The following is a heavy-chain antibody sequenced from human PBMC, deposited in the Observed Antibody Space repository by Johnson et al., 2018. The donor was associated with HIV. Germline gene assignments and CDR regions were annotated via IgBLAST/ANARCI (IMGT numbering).Heavy chain of an antibody. V-gene: IGHV3-66*01. CDR3: ARAPGYSRAFDI. Sequence: EVQLVESGGGLVQPGGSLRLSCAASGFTVSSNYMSWVRQAPGKGLEWVSVISSGGDTYYADSVKDRFTISRANSKNTLYLQLNRLRAEDTAVYYCARAPGYSRAFDIWGQGTMVTVST. D-gene: IGHD5-18*01. CDR1: GFTVSSNY. CDR2: ISSGGDT. J-gene: IGHJ3*02.